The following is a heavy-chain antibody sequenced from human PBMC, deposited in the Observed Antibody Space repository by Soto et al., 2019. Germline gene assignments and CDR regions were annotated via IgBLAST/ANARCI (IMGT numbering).Heavy chain of an antibody. Sequence: PGGSLRLSCAASGFTFSSYGMHWVRQAPGKELEWVAVISYDGSNKYYADSVKGRFTISRDNSKNTLYLQMNSLRAEDTAVYYCAKGYYDSSGYYYPIDYWGQGTLVTVSS. J-gene: IGHJ4*02. V-gene: IGHV3-30*18. CDR2: ISYDGSNK. D-gene: IGHD3-22*01. CDR1: GFTFSSYG. CDR3: AKGYYDSSGYYYPIDY.